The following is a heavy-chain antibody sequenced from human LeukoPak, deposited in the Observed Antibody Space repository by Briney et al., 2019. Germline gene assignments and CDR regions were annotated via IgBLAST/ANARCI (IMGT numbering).Heavy chain of an antibody. CDR2: IYHSGST. J-gene: IGHJ5*02. D-gene: IGHD3-10*01. CDR1: GGSISSSSYY. Sequence: SETLSLTCTVSGGSISSSSYYWGWIRQPPGKGLEWIGSIYHSGSTYYKPSLKSRVTISVDTSKNQFSLKLSSVTAADTAVYYCARGGYYGSGNDFRFDPWGQGTLVTVSS. V-gene: IGHV4-39*07. CDR3: ARGGYYGSGNDFRFDP.